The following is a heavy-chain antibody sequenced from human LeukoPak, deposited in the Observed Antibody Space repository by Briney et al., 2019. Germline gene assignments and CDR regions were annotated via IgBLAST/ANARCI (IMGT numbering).Heavy chain of an antibody. J-gene: IGHJ4*02. CDR1: GGSISSSNW. CDR3: ARVKVTTPDTHIDY. CDR2: IYHSGST. D-gene: IGHD4-17*01. V-gene: IGHV4-4*02. Sequence: PSETLSLTCADAGGSISSSNWWSWVRQPPGKGLEWIGEIYHSGSTNYNPSLKSRVTISVDKSKNQFSLKLSSVTAADTAVYYCARVKVTTPDTHIDYWGQGTLVTVSS.